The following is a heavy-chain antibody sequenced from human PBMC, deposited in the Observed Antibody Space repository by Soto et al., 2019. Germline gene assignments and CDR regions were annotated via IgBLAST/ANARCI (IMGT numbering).Heavy chain of an antibody. CDR1: GGSFSDYC. J-gene: IGHJ5*02. V-gene: IGHV4-34*01. CDR3: ASHGQNLVLDTNNWFDP. Sequence: SETLSLTCAVYGGSFSDYCWSWIRQPPGKGLEWIGEINHSGSTNYNPSLKSRVTISVDPSKNQFSLKLSSLTAADTAVYYCASHGQNLVLDTNNWFDPWGQGTLVTVSS. D-gene: IGHD6-13*01. CDR2: INHSGST.